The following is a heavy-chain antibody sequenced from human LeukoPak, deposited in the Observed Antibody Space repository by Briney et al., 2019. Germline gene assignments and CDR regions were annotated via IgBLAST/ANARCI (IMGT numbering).Heavy chain of an antibody. V-gene: IGHV4-59*08. CDR2: IYYSGST. Sequence: SETLSLTCTVSGGSISSYYWSSIRQPPGKGLDWIGYIYYSGSTNYNPSLKSRVTISVDTSKNQFSLKLSSVTAADTAVYYCARLPPPYYYDSSGYAYYFDYWGQGTLVTVSS. CDR3: ARLPPPYYYDSSGYAYYFDY. D-gene: IGHD3-22*01. J-gene: IGHJ4*02. CDR1: GGSISSYY.